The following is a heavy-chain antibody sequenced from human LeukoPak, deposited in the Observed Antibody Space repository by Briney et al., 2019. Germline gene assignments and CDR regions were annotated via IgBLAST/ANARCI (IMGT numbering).Heavy chain of an antibody. CDR1: GFTFSSYA. J-gene: IGHJ1*01. Sequence: GGSLRLSCAASGFTFSSYAMSWVRQAPGKGLEWVSAISGSGGSTYYADSVKGRFTISRDNSKNTLYLQMNSLRAEDTAVYYCAKDRRSSVVTPWYFQHWGQGTLVTVSS. V-gene: IGHV3-23*01. CDR2: ISGSGGST. CDR3: AKDRRSSVVTPWYFQH. D-gene: IGHD4-23*01.